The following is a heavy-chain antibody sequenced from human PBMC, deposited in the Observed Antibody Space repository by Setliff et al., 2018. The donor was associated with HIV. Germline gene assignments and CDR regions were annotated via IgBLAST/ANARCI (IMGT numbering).Heavy chain of an antibody. J-gene: IGHJ3*02. Sequence: PGGSLRLSCAASGFKFRKYEMNWVRQAPGKGLQWISYISIGGDTTLYADSVKGRFTISRDNARNSLHLQMNSLRVDDTAVYYCARDATDSSGDFDDAFNIWGQGTMVTVSS. CDR1: GFKFRKYE. V-gene: IGHV3-48*03. D-gene: IGHD3-22*01. CDR3: ARDATDSSGDFDDAFNI. CDR2: ISIGGDTT.